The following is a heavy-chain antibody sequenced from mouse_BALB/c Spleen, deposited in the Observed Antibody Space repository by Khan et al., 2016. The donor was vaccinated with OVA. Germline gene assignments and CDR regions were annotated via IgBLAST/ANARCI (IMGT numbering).Heavy chain of an antibody. D-gene: IGHD2-3*01. CDR1: GYTFTSYS. V-gene: IGHV1S81*02. Sequence: QVQLKESGAELVKPGASVRLSCKASGYTFTSYSLYWVKQRPGHGLEWIGDINPSNGGTNFNENFMTKATLTVDKSSRTAYMQLSSPTSEDSAVYYCTRTGDGAFAYWGQGTLVTVSA. CDR3: TRTGDGAFAY. J-gene: IGHJ3*01. CDR2: INPSNGGT.